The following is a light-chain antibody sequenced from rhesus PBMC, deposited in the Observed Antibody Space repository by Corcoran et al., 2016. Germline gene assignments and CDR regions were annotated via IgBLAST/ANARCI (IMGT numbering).Light chain of an antibody. CDR1: ENVNNY. CDR2: NAS. J-gene: IGKJ2*01. V-gene: IGKV1-74*01. Sequence: DIQMTQSPSSLSASVGDRVTITCRASENVNNYLNWYQQKPGKAPKLLIYNASTLHSGVPSRFSCSGSWTDYTFTISSLQPEDVATYYCQHGYGTPYSFGQGTKVEIK. CDR3: QHGYGTPYS.